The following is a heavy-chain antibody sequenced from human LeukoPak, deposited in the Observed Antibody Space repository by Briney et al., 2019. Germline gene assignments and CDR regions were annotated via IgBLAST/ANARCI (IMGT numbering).Heavy chain of an antibody. CDR2: IYSGGDT. D-gene: IGHD3-16*01. CDR1: SFSVSSNY. Sequence: PGGSLRLSCAASSFSVSSNYMSWVRQVPGKGLEWVSVIYSGGDTYYADSVKGRFTISRDNSKNTLYLLMNSLRAEDTAVYFCARGQTPIMNYWGQGTLVTVSS. J-gene: IGHJ4*02. V-gene: IGHV3-53*01. CDR3: ARGQTPIMNY.